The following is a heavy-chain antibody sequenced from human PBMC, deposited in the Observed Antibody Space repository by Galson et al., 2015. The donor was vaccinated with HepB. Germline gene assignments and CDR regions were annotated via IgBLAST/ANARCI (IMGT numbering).Heavy chain of an antibody. CDR1: GFTFDDYT. CDR2: ISWDGGST. J-gene: IGHJ4*02. Sequence: SLRLSCAASGFTFDDYTMHWVRQAPGKGLEWVPLISWDGGSTYYADSVKGRFTISRDNSKNSLYLQMNSLRTEDTALYYCAKDTLWQQLVRGFLVDYWGQGTLVTVSS. CDR3: AKDTLWQQLVRGFLVDY. V-gene: IGHV3-43*01. D-gene: IGHD6-13*01.